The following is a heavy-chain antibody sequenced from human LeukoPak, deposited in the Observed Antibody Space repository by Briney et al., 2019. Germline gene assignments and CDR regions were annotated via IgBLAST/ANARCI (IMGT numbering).Heavy chain of an antibody. CDR2: IYYSGST. D-gene: IGHD3-22*01. J-gene: IGHJ4*02. CDR1: GGSISSGDYY. V-gene: IGHV4-30-4*08. Sequence: SETLSLTCTVSGGSISSGDYYWSWIRQPPGKGLEWIGYIYYSGSTYYNPSLKSRVTISVDTSKNQFSLKLSSVTAADTAVYYCARCHYYDSSGYTYYFDYWGQGTLVTVSS. CDR3: ARCHYYDSSGYTYYFDY.